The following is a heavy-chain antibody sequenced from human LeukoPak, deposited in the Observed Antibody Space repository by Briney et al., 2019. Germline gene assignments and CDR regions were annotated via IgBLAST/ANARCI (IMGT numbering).Heavy chain of an antibody. CDR3: ARVAYYYDSAGKSLKFFYGMDV. V-gene: IGHV4-59*01. J-gene: IGHJ6*02. Sequence: SQTLSLTCTVSGGSISSYYWSWIRQPPGKGLEWIGYIYYSGSTNYNPSLKSRVTISVDTSKNQFSLKLSSVTAADTAVYYCARVAYYYDSAGKSLKFFYGMDVWGQGTTVTVS. D-gene: IGHD3-22*01. CDR1: GGSISSYY. CDR2: IYYSGST.